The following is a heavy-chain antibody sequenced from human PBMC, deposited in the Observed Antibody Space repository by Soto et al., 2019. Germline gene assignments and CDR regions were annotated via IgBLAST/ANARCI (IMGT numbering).Heavy chain of an antibody. CDR3: ARTAAGTTWKDRYFDY. Sequence: GGSLRLSCAASGFTFGSYSMNWVRQAPGKGLEWVSYISSSSSTIYYADSVKGRFTISRDNAKNSLYLQMNSLRAEDTAVYYCARTAAGTTWKDRYFDYWGQGP. J-gene: IGHJ4*02. CDR1: GFTFGSYS. CDR2: ISSSSSTI. V-gene: IGHV3-48*01. D-gene: IGHD6-13*01.